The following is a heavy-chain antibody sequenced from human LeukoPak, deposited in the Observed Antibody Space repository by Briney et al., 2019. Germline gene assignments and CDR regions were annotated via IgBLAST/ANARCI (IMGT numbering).Heavy chain of an antibody. V-gene: IGHV1-18*01. Sequence: ASVKVSCKASGYTFTSYGISWVRQAPGQGLEWMGWISAYNGNTNYAQKLQGRVTMTTDTSTSTAYMELRSLRSDDTAVYYCARDPRAVVGGKYAIDYWGQGTLVTVSS. J-gene: IGHJ4*02. D-gene: IGHD2-8*01. CDR1: GYTFTSYG. CDR3: ARDPRAVVGGKYAIDY. CDR2: ISAYNGNT.